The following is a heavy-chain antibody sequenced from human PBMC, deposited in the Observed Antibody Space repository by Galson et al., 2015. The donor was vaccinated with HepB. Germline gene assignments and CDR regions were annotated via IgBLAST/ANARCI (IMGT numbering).Heavy chain of an antibody. CDR3: ARDLGFGGYDFDLLGTYGMDV. CDR2: ISSSSSYI. D-gene: IGHD5-12*01. J-gene: IGHJ6*02. CDR1: GFTFSSYS. V-gene: IGHV3-21*01. Sequence: SLRLSCAASGFTFSSYSMNWVRQAPGKGLEWVSSISSSSSYIYYADSVKGRFTISRDNAKNSLYLQMNSLRAEDTAVYYCARDLGFGGYDFDLLGTYGMDVWGQGTTVTVSS.